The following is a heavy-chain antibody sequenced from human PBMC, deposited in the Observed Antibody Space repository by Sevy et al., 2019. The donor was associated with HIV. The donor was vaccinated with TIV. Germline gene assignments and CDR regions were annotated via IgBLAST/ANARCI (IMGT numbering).Heavy chain of an antibody. CDR1: GFTFINYG. Sequence: GGSLRLSCAASGFTFINYGMYWVRQAPGKGLEWVAFVSSDESNKYYVESVKGRFTISRDNSKNTLYLQMNSLRPEDRAVYYCARDAQRLPLGELSRIPSARGGMDVWGQGTLVTVSS. V-gene: IGHV3-33*07. CDR2: VSSDESNK. J-gene: IGHJ4*02. CDR3: ARDAQRLPLGELSRIPSARGGMDV. D-gene: IGHD3-16*02.